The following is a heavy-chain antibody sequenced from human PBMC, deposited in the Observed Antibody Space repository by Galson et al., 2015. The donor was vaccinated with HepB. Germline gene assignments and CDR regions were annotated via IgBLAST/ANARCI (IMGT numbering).Heavy chain of an antibody. J-gene: IGHJ2*01. D-gene: IGHD6-13*01. Sequence: SLRLSCAASGFTFSSYGMHWVRQAPGKGLEWVAVISYDGSNKYYADSVKGRFTISRDNSKNTLYLQMNSLRAEDTAVYYCAKAGMTAGTIVFDWYFDLWGRGTLVTVSS. V-gene: IGHV3-30*18. CDR2: ISYDGSNK. CDR1: GFTFSSYG. CDR3: AKAGMTAGTIVFDWYFDL.